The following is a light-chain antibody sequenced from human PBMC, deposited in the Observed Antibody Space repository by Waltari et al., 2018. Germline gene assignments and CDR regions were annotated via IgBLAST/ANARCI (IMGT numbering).Light chain of an antibody. CDR3: QQAHTFPFT. V-gene: IGKV1-12*01. Sequence: DIQMAQSPSSVSASVGDTVTFTCRASEGLRTWLAWDQQKPGKAPKLLIYGASILQTGVPARFSGSGSGTDFTLTISNLQPDDFASYYCQQAHTFPFTFGPGTKVYIK. J-gene: IGKJ3*01. CDR1: EGLRTW. CDR2: GAS.